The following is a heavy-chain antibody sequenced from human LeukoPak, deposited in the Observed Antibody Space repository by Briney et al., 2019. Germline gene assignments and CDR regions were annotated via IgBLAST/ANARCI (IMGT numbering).Heavy chain of an antibody. Sequence: SETLSLTCTVSGGSISSGSYYWSWIRQPAGKGLEWIGRIYTSGSTNYNPSLTSRVTISVDTSKNQFSLKLTSVTAADTAVYYCARYNILTASDYWGQGILVTVSS. V-gene: IGHV4-61*02. J-gene: IGHJ4*02. CDR1: GGSISSGSYY. D-gene: IGHD3-9*01. CDR2: IYTSGST. CDR3: ARYNILTASDY.